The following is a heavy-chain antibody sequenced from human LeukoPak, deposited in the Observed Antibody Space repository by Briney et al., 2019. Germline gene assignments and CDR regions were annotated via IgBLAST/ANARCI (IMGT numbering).Heavy chain of an antibody. D-gene: IGHD3-10*01. Sequence: PSETLSLTCTVSGGSISSYYWSWIRQPPGKGLEWIGYIYYSGSTNYNPSLKSRVTISVDTSKNQFSLKLSPVTAADTAVHYCARRLIDYYGSGSHYYYYGMDVWGQGTTVTVSS. CDR3: ARRLIDYYGSGSHYYYYGMDV. CDR2: IYYSGST. CDR1: GGSISSYY. J-gene: IGHJ6*02. V-gene: IGHV4-59*08.